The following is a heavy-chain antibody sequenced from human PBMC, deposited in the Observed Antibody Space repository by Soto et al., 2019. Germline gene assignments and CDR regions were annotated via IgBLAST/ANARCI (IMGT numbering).Heavy chain of an antibody. CDR3: AHRQGIAAAASEYFQH. V-gene: IGHV2-5*02. CDR2: IYWDDDK. Sequence: SGPTLVKPTQTLTLTCTFSGFSLSTSGVGVGWIRQPPGKALEWLALIYWDDDKRYSPSLKSRLTITNDTSKNQVVLTMTNMDPVDTATYYCAHRQGIAAAASEYFQHWGQGTLVTVSS. J-gene: IGHJ1*01. D-gene: IGHD6-13*01. CDR1: GFSLSTSGVG.